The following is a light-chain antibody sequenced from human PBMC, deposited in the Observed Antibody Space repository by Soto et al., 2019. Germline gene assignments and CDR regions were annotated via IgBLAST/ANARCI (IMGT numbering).Light chain of an antibody. J-gene: IGLJ2*01. V-gene: IGLV1-44*01. CDR1: SSNIGSNT. CDR3: AAWDDSLNGVV. Sequence: QSVLTQPPSASGTPGQRVTISCSGSSSNIGSNTVNWYQQLPGTAPKLLIYSNNQRPSGVPDRFSGSKSGTSASLAISGLQSEDEADYYCAAWDDSLNGVVFGGWTKLTLL. CDR2: SNN.